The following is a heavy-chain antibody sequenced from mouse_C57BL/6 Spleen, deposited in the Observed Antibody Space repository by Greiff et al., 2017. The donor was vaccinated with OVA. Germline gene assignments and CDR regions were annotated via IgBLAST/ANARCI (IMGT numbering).Heavy chain of an antibody. D-gene: IGHD2-13*01. CDR3: ARVTTEGAMDY. CDR2: FEPSDSYN. CDR1: GYSFTSYW. V-gene: IGHV1-50*01. Sequence: QVQLQQPGPELVKPGDSVSLSCKASGYSFTSYWLQWVKPRPGQDLVWCVEFEPSDSYNNYNPKFKGQNTLTVDTSYSTAYMQLSSLTTEDTAVYYCARVTTEGAMDYWGQGTSVTVSS. J-gene: IGHJ4*01.